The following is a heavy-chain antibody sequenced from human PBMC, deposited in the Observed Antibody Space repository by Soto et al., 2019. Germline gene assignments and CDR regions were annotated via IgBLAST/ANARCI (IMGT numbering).Heavy chain of an antibody. V-gene: IGHV3-30*03. CDR2: ISYDGSDK. CDR1: GFTFNSYG. CDR3: ARPPQWLVPPTYYYYGMDV. J-gene: IGHJ6*02. Sequence: QVQLVESGGGVVQPGRSLRLSCAASGFTFNSYGMHWVRQAPGKGLEWVAVISYDGSDKYYADSVKGRFTISRDNSKNTRYLQMNSLRAEDTAVYYCARPPQWLVPPTYYYYGMDVWGQGTTVTVSS. D-gene: IGHD6-19*01.